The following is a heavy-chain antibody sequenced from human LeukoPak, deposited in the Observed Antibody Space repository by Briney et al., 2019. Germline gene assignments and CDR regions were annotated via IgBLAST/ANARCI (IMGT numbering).Heavy chain of an antibody. J-gene: IGHJ6*02. D-gene: IGHD5-18*01. CDR3: AREDVDTGMDV. CDR2: IKQDGSEK. Sequence: PGGSLRLSCAASGFTFSSYLMSWVRQAPGKGLEWVANIKQDGSEKYYVDSVKGRFTISRDNAKNSLYLQMNSLRAEDTAVYYCAREDVDTGMDVWGQGTTVTVSS. CDR1: GFTFSSYL. V-gene: IGHV3-7*01.